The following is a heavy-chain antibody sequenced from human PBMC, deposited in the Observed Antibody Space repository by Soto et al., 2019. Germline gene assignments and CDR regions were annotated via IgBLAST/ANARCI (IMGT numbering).Heavy chain of an antibody. CDR3: AREEQQLVYNWFDP. V-gene: IGHV1-3*01. CDR2: INAGNGNT. J-gene: IGHJ5*02. Sequence: ASVKVSCKASGYTFTNYAMHWVRQAPGQRLEWMGWINAGNGNTKYSQKFQGRVTITRDTSASTAYMELSSLRSEDTAVYYCAREEQQLVYNWFDPWGQGTLVTGSS. CDR1: GYTFTNYA. D-gene: IGHD6-13*01.